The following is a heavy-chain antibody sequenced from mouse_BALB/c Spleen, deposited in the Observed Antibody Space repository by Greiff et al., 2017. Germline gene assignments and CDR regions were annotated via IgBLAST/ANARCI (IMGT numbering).Heavy chain of an antibody. D-gene: IGHD1-2*01. CDR3: TRWGVRHY. CDR1: GYTFTDYE. J-gene: IGHJ2*01. Sequence: VQLQQSGAELVRPGASVTLSCKASGYTFTDYEMHWVKQTPVHGLEWIGAIDPETGGTAYNQKFKGKATLTADKSSSTAYMELRSLTSEDSAVYYCTRWGVRHYWGQGTTLTVSS. V-gene: IGHV1-15*01. CDR2: IDPETGGT.